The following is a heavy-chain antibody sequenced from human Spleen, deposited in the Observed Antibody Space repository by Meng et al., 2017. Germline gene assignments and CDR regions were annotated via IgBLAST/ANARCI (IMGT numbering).Heavy chain of an antibody. V-gene: IGHV4-34*01. CDR1: GGSFRDYY. CDR3: ARGPTTMAHDFDY. Sequence: QVQLQQGGAGLCKPSETLSLTCVVSGGSFRDYYWSWIRQPPGKGLEWIGEINHSGSTNYNPSLESRATISVDTSQNNLSLKLSSVTAADSAVYYCARGPTTMAHDFDYWGQGTLVTVSS. J-gene: IGHJ4*02. CDR2: INHSGST. D-gene: IGHD4-11*01.